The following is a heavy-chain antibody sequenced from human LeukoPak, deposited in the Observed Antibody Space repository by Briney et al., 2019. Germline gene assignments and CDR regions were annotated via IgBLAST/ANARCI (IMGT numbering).Heavy chain of an antibody. D-gene: IGHD3-9*01. J-gene: IGHJ4*02. V-gene: IGHV1-69*13. CDR3: ARGFIYDILTGYSLDY. CDR2: IIPIFGTA. Sequence: SVKVSCKASGYTFTNYAISWVRQAPGQGLEWMGGIIPIFGTANYAQKFQGRVTITADESTSTAYMELSSLRSEDTAVYYCARGFIYDILTGYSLDYWGQGTLVTVSS. CDR1: GYTFTNYA.